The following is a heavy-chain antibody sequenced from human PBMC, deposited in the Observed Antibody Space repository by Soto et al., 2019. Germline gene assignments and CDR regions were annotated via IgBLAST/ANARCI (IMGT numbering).Heavy chain of an antibody. D-gene: IGHD3-9*01. CDR1: GFSLSTSGVG. CDR2: IYWDDDK. Sequence: QITLKESGPPLVQPTQTLTLTCTFSGFSLSTSGVGVGWIRQPPGKALEWLALIYWDDDKRYSPSLKSRLTSTKDTSKNQVVLTMTNMDPVDTATYYCAHTVYDILTGYSMDVWGQGTTVTVSS. CDR3: AHTVYDILTGYSMDV. V-gene: IGHV2-5*02. J-gene: IGHJ6*02.